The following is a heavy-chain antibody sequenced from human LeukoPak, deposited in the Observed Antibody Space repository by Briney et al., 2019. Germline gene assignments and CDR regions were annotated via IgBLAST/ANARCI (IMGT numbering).Heavy chain of an antibody. CDR3: ARISPRRYYYDSSGFYSEVWFDP. CDR2: INHSGST. J-gene: IGHJ5*02. D-gene: IGHD3-22*01. CDR1: GGSFSGYY. Sequence: PSETLSLTCAVYGGSFSGYYWSWIRQPPGKGLEWIGEINHSGSTNYNPSLKSRVTISVDTSKNQFSLKLSSVTVADTAVYYCARISPRRYYYDSSGFYSEVWFDPWGQGTLVTVSS. V-gene: IGHV4-34*01.